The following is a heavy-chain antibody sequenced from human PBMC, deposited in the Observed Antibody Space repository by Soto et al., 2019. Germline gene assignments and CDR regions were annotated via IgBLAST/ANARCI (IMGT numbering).Heavy chain of an antibody. J-gene: IGHJ4*02. D-gene: IGHD1-26*01. CDR3: ARDVGKIGPDLDY. CDR2: IWYYGSKT. Sequence: QVQLVESGGGVVQPGRSLRLSCRASGFTFRGYGMNWVRQAPGKGLEWVAAIWYYGSKTVYADSVKGRFTISRDDYKNTLYLQMNSLRVEDTAVYYCARDVGKIGPDLDYWGQGTLVTVST. V-gene: IGHV3-33*01. CDR1: GFTFRGYG.